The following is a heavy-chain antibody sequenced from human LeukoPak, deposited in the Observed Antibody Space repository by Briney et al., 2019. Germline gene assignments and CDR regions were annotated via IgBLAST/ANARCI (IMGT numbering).Heavy chain of an antibody. CDR3: ARDLHRSISYYYDSSGYFGY. J-gene: IGHJ4*02. D-gene: IGHD3-22*01. CDR2: ISAYNGNT. CDR1: GYTFTSYD. Sequence: GASVKVSCKASGYTFTSYDINWVRQAPGQGLEWMGWISAYNGNTNYAQKLQGRVTMTTDTSTSTAYMELRSLRSDDTAVYYCARDLHRSISYYYDSSGYFGYWGQGTLVTVSS. V-gene: IGHV1-18*01.